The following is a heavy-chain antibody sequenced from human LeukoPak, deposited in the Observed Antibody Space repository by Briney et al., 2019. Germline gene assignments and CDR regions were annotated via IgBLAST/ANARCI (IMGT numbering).Heavy chain of an antibody. V-gene: IGHV4-4*07. CDR3: AREGRDGYNPEAFDY. CDR1: GGSISSYY. J-gene: IGHJ4*02. D-gene: IGHD5-24*01. Sequence: SETLSLTCTVSGGSISSYYWSWIRQPAGKGLEWIGRIYTSGSTNYNPSLKSRVTMSVDTSKNQFSLQLNSVTPEDTAVYYCAREGRDGYNPEAFDYWGQGTLVTVSS. CDR2: IYTSGST.